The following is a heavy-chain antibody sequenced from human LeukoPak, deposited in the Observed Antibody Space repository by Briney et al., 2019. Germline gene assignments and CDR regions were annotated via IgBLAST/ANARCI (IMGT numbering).Heavy chain of an antibody. Sequence: PGGSLRLSCAASGFTFSSYWMSWVRQAPGKGLEWVASIKQDGSEKYYVDSVTGRFSVSRDNAKNSLYLQMNSLRAEDTAVYYCAKVRVGTAHFDYWGQGTLVTVSS. J-gene: IGHJ4*02. D-gene: IGHD2-15*01. CDR3: AKVRVGTAHFDY. CDR2: IKQDGSEK. V-gene: IGHV3-7*01. CDR1: GFTFSSYW.